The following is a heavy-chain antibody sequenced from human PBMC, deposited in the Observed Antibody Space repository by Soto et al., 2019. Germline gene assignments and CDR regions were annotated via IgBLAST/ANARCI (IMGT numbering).Heavy chain of an antibody. CDR3: ARDYRYSNGWYGVFDY. J-gene: IGHJ4*02. Sequence: GGSLRLSCAASGFTFSDNIVHWVRQAPGKGLEWLAVMSYDGNSKYYADSVKGRVTISRDNSKNTLYMQMNSLRPEDTAVYFCARDYRYSNGWYGVFDYLGQGNLVTVSS. CDR2: MSYDGNSK. CDR1: GFTFSDNI. V-gene: IGHV3-30-3*01. D-gene: IGHD6-19*01.